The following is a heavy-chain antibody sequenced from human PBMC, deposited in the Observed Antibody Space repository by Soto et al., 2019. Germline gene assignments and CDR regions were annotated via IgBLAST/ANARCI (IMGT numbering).Heavy chain of an antibody. CDR3: ARGMDIVVVPAANHWFDP. J-gene: IGHJ5*02. D-gene: IGHD2-2*03. V-gene: IGHV1-8*01. CDR1: GYIFTSYD. CDR2: MNPNSGNT. Sequence: ASVKVSCKASGYIFTSYDINWVRQATGQGLEWMGWMNPNSGNTGYAQKFQGRVTMTRNTSISTAYMELSSLRSEDTAVYYCARGMDIVVVPAANHWFDPWGQGTLVTVSS.